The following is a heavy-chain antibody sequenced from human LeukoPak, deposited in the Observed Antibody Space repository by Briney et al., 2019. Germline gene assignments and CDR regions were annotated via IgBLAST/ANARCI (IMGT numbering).Heavy chain of an antibody. Sequence: GGSLRLSCAASGFAFSTYSINWVRQATGKGLECVSYISSNSSTIFYAHSVKGRFTISRDNVKDSLYVQMNSLRVEDTAVYYCARDGIMDVWGKGTTVTVSS. CDR3: ARDGIMDV. CDR1: GFAFSTYS. CDR2: ISSNSSTI. V-gene: IGHV3-48*01. J-gene: IGHJ6*03. D-gene: IGHD1-14*01.